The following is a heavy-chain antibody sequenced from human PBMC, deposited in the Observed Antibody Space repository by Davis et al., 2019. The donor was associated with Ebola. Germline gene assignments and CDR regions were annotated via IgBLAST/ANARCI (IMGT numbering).Heavy chain of an antibody. Sequence: GESLKISCAASGFTFRHYAMTWVRQAPQKGLEWVASIGGSGGGTYYADSVKGRFTISRDNPESTLYLQMNSLRAEDTAVYYCAKSGLSFGVVKYHYGMDVWGKGTTVTVSS. V-gene: IGHV3-23*01. CDR1: GFTFRHYA. J-gene: IGHJ6*04. D-gene: IGHD3-3*01. CDR2: IGGSGGGT. CDR3: AKSGLSFGVVKYHYGMDV.